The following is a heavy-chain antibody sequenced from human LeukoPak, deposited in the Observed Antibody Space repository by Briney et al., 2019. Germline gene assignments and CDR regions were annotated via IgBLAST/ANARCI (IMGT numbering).Heavy chain of an antibody. D-gene: IGHD2-21*02. CDR2: ISSSSSYI. Sequence: RGSLRLSCAASGFTFSSYSMNWVRQAPGKGLEWVSSISSSSSYIYYADSVKGRFTISRDNAKNSLYLQMNSLRAEDTAVYYCARDADNCGGDCYPRFDYWGQGTLVTVSS. J-gene: IGHJ4*02. CDR1: GFTFSSYS. V-gene: IGHV3-21*01. CDR3: ARDADNCGGDCYPRFDY.